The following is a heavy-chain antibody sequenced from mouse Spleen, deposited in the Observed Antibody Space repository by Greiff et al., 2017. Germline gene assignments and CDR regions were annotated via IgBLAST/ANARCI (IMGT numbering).Heavy chain of an antibody. CDR2: ISSGGGNT. J-gene: IGHJ3*01. V-gene: IGHV5-9-3*01. CDR1: GFTFSSYA. D-gene: IGHD1-1*01. CDR3: ARSYYYGSRKGFAY. Sequence: EVHLVESGGGLVKLGGSLKLSCAASGFTFSSYAMSWVRQTPEKRLEWVATISSGGGNTYYPDSVKGRFTISRDNAKNTLYLQMSSLKSEDTAMYYCARSYYYGSRKGFAYWGQGTLVTVSA.